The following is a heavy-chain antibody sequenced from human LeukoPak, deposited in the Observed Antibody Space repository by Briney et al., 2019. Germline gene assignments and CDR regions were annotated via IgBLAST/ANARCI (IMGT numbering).Heavy chain of an antibody. J-gene: IGHJ5*01. CDR1: GNSFNTYW. V-gene: IGHV5-51*01. CDR3: ARRRSGSYGLDS. CDR2: IWPGDSDT. D-gene: IGHD3-10*01. Sequence: GESLKISCKGSGNSFNTYWIGWVRQMPGKGLEWMGIIWPGDSDTKYTPSFQGQVTISADKSISTAYLQWSSLKASDTAMYYCARRRSGSYGLDSWGQGTLVTVSS.